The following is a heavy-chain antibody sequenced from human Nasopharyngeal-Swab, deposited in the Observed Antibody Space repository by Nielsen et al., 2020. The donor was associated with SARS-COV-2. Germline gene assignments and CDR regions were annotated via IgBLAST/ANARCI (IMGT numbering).Heavy chain of an antibody. J-gene: IGHJ6*02. V-gene: IGHV3-7*01. CDR2: IKQDGSEN. CDR1: GFTFSTYW. Sequence: SCADSGFTFSTYWMSWVRQAPGKGLEWVANIKQDGSENYYVDFVKGRFTISRDNARNSLYLQMSSLRDEDTTVYYCARGYGSGSYYGMDVWGQGTTVTVSS. CDR3: ARGYGSGSYYGMDV. D-gene: IGHD3-10*01.